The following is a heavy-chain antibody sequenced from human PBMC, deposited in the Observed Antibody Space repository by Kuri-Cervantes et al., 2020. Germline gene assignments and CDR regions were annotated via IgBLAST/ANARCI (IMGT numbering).Heavy chain of an antibody. D-gene: IGHD3-22*01. CDR2: IYYTGST. CDR3: ARNYYYDSSGYYYEVWWFDP. Sequence: GSLRLSCTVSGGSISDYYWNWIRQPPGEGLEYIGYIYYTGSTNYNPSLKSRVTISVDTSKNQFSLKLSSVTAADTAVYYCARNYYYDSSGYYYEVWWFDPWGQGTLVTVSS. J-gene: IGHJ5*02. CDR1: GGSISDYY. V-gene: IGHV4-59*01.